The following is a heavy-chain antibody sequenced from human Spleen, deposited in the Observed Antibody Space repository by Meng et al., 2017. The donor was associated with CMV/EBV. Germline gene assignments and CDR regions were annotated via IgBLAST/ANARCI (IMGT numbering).Heavy chain of an antibody. V-gene: IGHV3-48*03. CDR2: ISSSGIII. CDR1: GFNFRSYD. Sequence: SCAASGFNFRSYDMNWVRQAPGKGLEWISHISSSGIIIHYADSVKGRFTISRDNAKNSLYLQMNSLRAEDTALYYCAKDIGMGWGNYYYGMDVWGQGTTVTVSS. J-gene: IGHJ6*02. CDR3: AKDIGMGWGNYYYGMDV. D-gene: IGHD5-24*01.